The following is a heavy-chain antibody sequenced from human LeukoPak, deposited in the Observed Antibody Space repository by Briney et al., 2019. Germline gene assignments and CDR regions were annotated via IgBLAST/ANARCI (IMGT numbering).Heavy chain of an antibody. CDR3: ARVIVGATHFDY. CDR2: IKQDGSDK. J-gene: IGHJ4*02. CDR1: GFTFTKYW. D-gene: IGHD1-26*01. V-gene: IGHV3-7*03. Sequence: GGSLRLSCAASGFTFTKYWMTWVRQAPGKGLEWVGNIKQDGSDKNYMDSVKGRFTISRDNSKNTLYLQMNSLRAEDTAVYYCARVIVGATHFDYWGQGTLVTVSS.